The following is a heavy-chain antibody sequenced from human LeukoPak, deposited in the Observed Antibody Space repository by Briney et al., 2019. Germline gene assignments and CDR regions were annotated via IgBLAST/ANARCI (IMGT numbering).Heavy chain of an antibody. J-gene: IGHJ5*02. CDR3: ASLGTGYSSSPGEFDP. Sequence: SETLSLTCTVSGGSISSYYWSWIRQLPGKGLEWIGYIYTSGSTNYNPFLKSRVTISVDTSKNQFSLKLSSVTAADTAVYYCASLGTGYSSSPGEFDPWGQGTLVTVSS. V-gene: IGHV4-4*09. CDR1: GGSISSYY. D-gene: IGHD6-13*01. CDR2: IYTSGST.